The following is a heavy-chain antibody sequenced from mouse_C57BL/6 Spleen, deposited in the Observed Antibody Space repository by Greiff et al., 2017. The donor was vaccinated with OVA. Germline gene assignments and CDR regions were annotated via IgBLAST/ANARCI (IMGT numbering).Heavy chain of an antibody. D-gene: IGHD1-1*01. CDR2: IDPSDSYT. CDR1: GYTFTSYW. J-gene: IGHJ4*01. Sequence: QVQLQQPGAELVMPGASVKLSCKASGYTFTSYWMHWVKQRPGQGLEWIGEIDPSDSYTNYNRKFKGKSTLTVDKSSSTAYMQLSSLTSEDSAVYYCARQYYGSSPPYYAMDYWGQGTSVTVSS. V-gene: IGHV1-69*01. CDR3: ARQYYGSSPPYYAMDY.